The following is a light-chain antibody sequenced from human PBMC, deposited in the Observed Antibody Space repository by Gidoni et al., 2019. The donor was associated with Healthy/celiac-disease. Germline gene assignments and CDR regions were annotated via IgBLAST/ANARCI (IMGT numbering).Light chain of an antibody. CDR2: QDS. V-gene: IGLV3-1*01. CDR1: KLGDKY. J-gene: IGLJ2*01. Sequence: SYELTQPPSVSVSPGQTASITCPGDKLGDKYACWYQQKPGQSPVLVIYQDSKRPSRIPERFSGSNSGNTATLTISGTQAMDEADYYCQAWDSSTGVVFGGGTKLTVL. CDR3: QAWDSSTGVV.